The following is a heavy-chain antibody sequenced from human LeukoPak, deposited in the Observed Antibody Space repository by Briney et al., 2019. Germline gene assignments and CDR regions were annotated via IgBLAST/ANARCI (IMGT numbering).Heavy chain of an antibody. D-gene: IGHD1-26*01. J-gene: IGHJ4*02. V-gene: IGHV3-23*01. CDR3: AKSGGNYPYYFAY. CDR1: GFTFSSYA. CDR2: ISSGGST. Sequence: GGSLRLSCAASGFTFSSYAMSWVRQAPGKGLEWVSGISSGGSTYYAESVKGRFTISRDNSKNTLHLQMNSLRAEDTAVYYCAKSGGNYPYYFAYWGQGTLVTVSS.